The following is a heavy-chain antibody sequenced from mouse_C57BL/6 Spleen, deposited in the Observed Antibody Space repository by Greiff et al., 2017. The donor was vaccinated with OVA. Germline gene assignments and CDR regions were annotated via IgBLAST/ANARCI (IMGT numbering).Heavy chain of an antibody. J-gene: IGHJ4*01. CDR3: ARVTTVVATGDY. Sequence: VKLMESGPGLVAPSQSLSITCTVSGFSLTSYAISWVRQPPGKGLEWLGVIWTGGGTNYNSALKSRLSISKDNSKSQVCGKMKRLHTDDTARYYGARVTTVVATGDYWGQGTSVTVAS. CDR1: GFSLTSYA. V-gene: IGHV2-9-1*01. D-gene: IGHD1-1*01. CDR2: IWTGGGT.